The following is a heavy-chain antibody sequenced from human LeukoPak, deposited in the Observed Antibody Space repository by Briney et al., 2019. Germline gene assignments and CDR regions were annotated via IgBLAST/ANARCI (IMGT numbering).Heavy chain of an antibody. CDR1: GSTFGNYA. CDR2: ISGSGVGT. V-gene: IGHV3-23*01. J-gene: IGHJ4*02. Sequence: GGSLRLSCAASGSTFGNYAMSWVRQAPGKGLEWVSAISGSGVGTHYADPVKGRFTISRDNSKKTLYLQMNSLRAEDSAVYYCAKEYDSSGYTYWGQGTLVTVSS. D-gene: IGHD3-22*01. CDR3: AKEYDSSGYTY.